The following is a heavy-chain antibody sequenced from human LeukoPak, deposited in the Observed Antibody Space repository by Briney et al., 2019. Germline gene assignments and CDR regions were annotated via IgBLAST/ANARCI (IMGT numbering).Heavy chain of an antibody. J-gene: IGHJ3*02. Sequence: ASVKVSCKASGYTFTSYGISWVRQAPGQGLEWMGWISAYNGNTNYAQKLQGRVTTTTDTSTSTAYMELRSLRSDGTAVYYCARRDDYGSAFDIWGQGTMVTVSS. CDR3: ARRDDYGSAFDI. D-gene: IGHD4-17*01. CDR1: GYTFTSYG. CDR2: ISAYNGNT. V-gene: IGHV1-18*01.